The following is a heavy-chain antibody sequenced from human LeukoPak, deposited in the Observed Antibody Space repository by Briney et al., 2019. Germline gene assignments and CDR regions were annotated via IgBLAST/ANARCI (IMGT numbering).Heavy chain of an antibody. Sequence: SETLSLTCTVSGGSISSSSYYWGWIRQPPGKGLEWIGSIYYSGSTNYNPSLKSRVTISVDTSKNQFSLKLSSVTAADTAVYYCARLRRDSRSPPVGYYYYMDVWGKGTTVTVSS. CDR2: IYYSGST. V-gene: IGHV4-39*07. CDR3: ARLRRDSRSPPVGYYYYMDV. D-gene: IGHD6-13*01. J-gene: IGHJ6*03. CDR1: GGSISSSSYY.